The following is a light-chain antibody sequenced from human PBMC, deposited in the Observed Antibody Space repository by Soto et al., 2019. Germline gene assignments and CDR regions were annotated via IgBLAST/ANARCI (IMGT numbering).Light chain of an antibody. V-gene: IGKV3-20*01. CDR1: QSVTNRF. J-gene: IGKJ2*01. CDR2: GIS. CDR3: QQYSTLPHT. Sequence: ENVLTQSPGTLSVSPGERATLSCRASQSVTNRFFAWYQQKPGQAPRLLIYGISVRATGIPDRFSGSGSGTDFTLTISRLEPEDLVVYYCQQYSTLPHTFGQGTKLEVK.